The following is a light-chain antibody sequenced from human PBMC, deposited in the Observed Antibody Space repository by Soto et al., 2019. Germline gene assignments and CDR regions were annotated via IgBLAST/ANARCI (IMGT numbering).Light chain of an antibody. V-gene: IGLV1-51*01. CDR1: SSNIGINY. J-gene: IGLJ2*01. Sequence: QSVLTQPPSVSAAPGQKVTISCSGSSSNIGINYVSWYQQLPGTAPRLLIYDNNKRPSGIPDRFSGSKSGTSATLGITGLQTGDEADYYCGTWDSSLSDGKVFGGGTKLTVL. CDR2: DNN. CDR3: GTWDSSLSDGKV.